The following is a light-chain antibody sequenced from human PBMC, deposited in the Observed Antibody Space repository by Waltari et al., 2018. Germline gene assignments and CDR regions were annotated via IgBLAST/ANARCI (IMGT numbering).Light chain of an antibody. CDR1: QSVGDK. Sequence: EIVVTQSPVTLPVSPGEKATLSCRASQSVGDKVAWYQQRPGQPPRLLIYRTSTRATNIPARFSGSGSGTDFTLTISSLQPEDFAVYFCHLYNIWPQPFGQGTKVEVK. CDR2: RTS. V-gene: IGKV3-15*01. CDR3: HLYNIWPQP. J-gene: IGKJ1*01.